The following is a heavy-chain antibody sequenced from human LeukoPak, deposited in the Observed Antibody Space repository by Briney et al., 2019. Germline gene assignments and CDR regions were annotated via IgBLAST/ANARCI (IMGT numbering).Heavy chain of an antibody. Sequence: ASVKVSCKASGYTFTDYYVHWVRQAPGQGLEWMGWIIPNSGGTNYAQKFQGRVTMTRDTSISTAYMDLTSLTSDDTAVYYCATPLTRHGYWGQGTLVTVSS. CDR1: GYTFTDYY. D-gene: IGHD2-8*01. CDR2: IIPNSGGT. V-gene: IGHV1-2*02. CDR3: ATPLTRHGY. J-gene: IGHJ4*02.